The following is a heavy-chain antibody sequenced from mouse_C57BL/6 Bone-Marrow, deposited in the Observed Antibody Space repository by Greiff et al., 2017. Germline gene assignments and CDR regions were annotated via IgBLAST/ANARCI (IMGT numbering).Heavy chain of an antibody. CDR2: ISYSGST. CDR3: ARLKDWENAMDY. Sequence: EVQGVELGTGLAKPSQTLSLTCSVTGYSITSDYWNWIRQFPGNKLEYMGYISYSGSTYYNPSLKSRISITRDTSKNQYYLQLNSVTTEDTATYYCARLKDWENAMDYWGQGTSVTVSS. V-gene: IGHV3-8*01. CDR1: GYSITSDY. D-gene: IGHD4-1*01. J-gene: IGHJ4*01.